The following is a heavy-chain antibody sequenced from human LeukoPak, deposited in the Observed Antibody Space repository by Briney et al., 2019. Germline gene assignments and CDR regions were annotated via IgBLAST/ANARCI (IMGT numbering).Heavy chain of an antibody. D-gene: IGHD6-6*01. CDR3: TRHDVSSSSSSAEYYYYMDV. J-gene: IGHJ6*03. CDR1: GFTFSGSA. CDR2: IRSKANSYAT. V-gene: IGHV3-73*01. Sequence: GGSLRLSCAASGFTFSGSAMHWVRQASGKGLEWVGRIRSKANSYATAYAASVKGRFTISRDDSKNPAYLQMNSLETDDTAVYYCTRHDVSSSSSSAEYYYYMDVWGKATTVTVSS.